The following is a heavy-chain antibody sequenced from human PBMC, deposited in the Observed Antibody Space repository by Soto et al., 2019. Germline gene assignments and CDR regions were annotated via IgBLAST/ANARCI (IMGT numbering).Heavy chain of an antibody. CDR1: GFTFSSYA. V-gene: IGHV3-23*01. CDR2: ISGSGGRT. Sequence: EVQLLESGGGLVQPGGSLRLSCAASGFTFSSYAMSWVRQAPGKGLEWVSAISGSGGRTYYADSVKGRFTISRDNSKNTMYLQMNSLRAEDPAVYYWAEDYIYDYVWGSYPTFDYWGQGTLVTVSS. CDR3: AEDYIYDYVWGSYPTFDY. D-gene: IGHD3-16*02. J-gene: IGHJ4*02.